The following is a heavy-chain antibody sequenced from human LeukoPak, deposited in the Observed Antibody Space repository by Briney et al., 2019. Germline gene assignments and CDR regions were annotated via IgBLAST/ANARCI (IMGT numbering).Heavy chain of an antibody. CDR3: AKDFRVDYYGSGSPWDFDY. CDR2: ISGSGGST. V-gene: IGHV3-23*01. D-gene: IGHD3-10*01. CDR1: GFTFSSYA. J-gene: IGHJ4*02. Sequence: GGSLRLSCAASGFTFSSYAMSWVRQAPGKGLEWVSAISGSGGSTYYADSVKGRFTISRGNSKNTLYLQMNSLRAEDTAVYYCAKDFRVDYYGSGSPWDFDYWGQGTLVTVSS.